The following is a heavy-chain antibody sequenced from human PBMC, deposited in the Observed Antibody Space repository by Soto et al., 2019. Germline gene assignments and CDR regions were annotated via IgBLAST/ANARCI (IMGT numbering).Heavy chain of an antibody. J-gene: IGHJ4*02. V-gene: IGHV1-18*04. D-gene: IGHD5-12*01. Sequence: GASVKVSCKASGYTFASSGLSWVRQAPGQGLEWMGWISAYNGNTNYAQKLQGRVTMTTDTSTSTAYMELRSLRSDDTAVYYCAIDFSLSCYDFLGYFDYWGQGTPVTVSS. CDR1: GYTFASSG. CDR2: ISAYNGNT. CDR3: AIDFSLSCYDFLGYFDY.